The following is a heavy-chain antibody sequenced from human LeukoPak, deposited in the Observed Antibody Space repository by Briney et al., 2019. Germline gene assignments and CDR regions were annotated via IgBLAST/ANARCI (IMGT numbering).Heavy chain of an antibody. CDR1: GYTFTSYG. D-gene: IGHD4-23*01. CDR3: ARLALYGGNSGY. J-gene: IGHJ4*02. V-gene: IGHV1-18*01. Sequence: GASVKVSCKASGYTFTSYGISWVRQAPGQGLDWMGWISAYNGNTNYAQKLQGRVTMTPDTSTSTAYMELRSLRSDDTAVYYCARLALYGGNSGYWGQGTLVTVSS. CDR2: ISAYNGNT.